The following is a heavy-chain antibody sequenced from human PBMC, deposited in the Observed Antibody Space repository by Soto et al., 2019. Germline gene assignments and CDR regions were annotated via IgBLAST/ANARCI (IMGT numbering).Heavy chain of an antibody. J-gene: IGHJ5*02. CDR3: VKEGYYYDSSGYYYGLFDP. CDR1: GFTFSSYA. D-gene: IGHD3-22*01. Sequence: GGSLRLSCSASGFTFSSYAMHWVRQAPGKGLDYVSAISSNGGSTYYADSVKGRFTISRDNSKNTLYLQMSSLRAEDTAVYYCVKEGYYYDSSGYYYGLFDPWGQGTLVTVSS. CDR2: ISSNGGST. V-gene: IGHV3-64D*06.